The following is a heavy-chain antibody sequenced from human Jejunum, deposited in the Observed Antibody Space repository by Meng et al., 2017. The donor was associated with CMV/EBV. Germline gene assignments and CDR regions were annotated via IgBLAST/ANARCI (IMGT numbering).Heavy chain of an antibody. V-gene: IGHV3-48*03. Sequence: FSFSNFEFNWVRQAPGKGLEWLSYVNASGTSIFYARSVKGRFTISRDNAKDSLYLQINSLRVEDTAVYYCVRDILRVGITYYFDYWGQGTLVTVSS. CDR1: FSFSNFE. CDR2: VNASGTSI. D-gene: IGHD1-26*01. J-gene: IGHJ4*02. CDR3: VRDILRVGITYYFDY.